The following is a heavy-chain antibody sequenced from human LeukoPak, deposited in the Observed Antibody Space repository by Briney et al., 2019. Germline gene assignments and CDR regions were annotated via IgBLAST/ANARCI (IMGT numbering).Heavy chain of an antibody. D-gene: IGHD6-13*01. CDR3: ARGVATAGAKFFDY. J-gene: IGHJ4*02. CDR2: INPNNGGT. Sequence: ASVKVSCKASGYTFTVYYIHWLRQAPGQGLEWLGWINPNNGGTLYAQKFQGGVTMTRDTSISAVYMELNRLTADDAAVYYCARGVATAGAKFFDYWGQGTLVTVSS. CDR1: GYTFTVYY. V-gene: IGHV1-2*02.